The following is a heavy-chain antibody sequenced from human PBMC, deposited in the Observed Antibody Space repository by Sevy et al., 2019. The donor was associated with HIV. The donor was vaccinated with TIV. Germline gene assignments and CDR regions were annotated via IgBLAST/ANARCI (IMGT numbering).Heavy chain of an antibody. J-gene: IGHJ4*02. CDR2: IDWDDDK. V-gene: IGHV2-70*11. CDR1: GFSLTTSGMC. D-gene: IGHD6-19*01. Sequence: SGPTLVNPTQTLTLTCTFSGFSLTTSGMCVTWIRQPPGKALEWLARIDWDDDKYYSTSLKTRLTISKDTSKNQVVLTMTKLNPVDTARYCCARMGSSGWPADKYFASWGQGTLVTVSS. CDR3: ARMGSSGWPADKYFAS.